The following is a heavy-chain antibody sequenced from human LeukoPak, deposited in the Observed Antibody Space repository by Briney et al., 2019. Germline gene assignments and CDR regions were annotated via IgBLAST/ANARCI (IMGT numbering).Heavy chain of an antibody. CDR3: ARSPVKDSSSWSKPFDY. D-gene: IGHD6-13*01. CDR1: GGSISSYY. J-gene: IGHJ4*02. V-gene: IGHV4-59*01. Sequence: PSETLSLTCTVSGGSISSYYWSWIRQPPGKGLEWIGYIYYSGSTNYNPSLKSRVTIPVDTSKNQFSLKLSSVTAADTAVYYCARSPVKDSSSWSKPFDYWGQGTLVTVSS. CDR2: IYYSGST.